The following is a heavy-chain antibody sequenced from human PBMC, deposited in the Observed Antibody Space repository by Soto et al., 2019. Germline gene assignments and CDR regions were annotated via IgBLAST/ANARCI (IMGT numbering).Heavy chain of an antibody. CDR1: GFILSSSA. V-gene: IGHV3-23*01. CDR2: ISGSGTST. D-gene: IGHD3-3*01. CDR3: AKGPTIVGVAITFDYYYGMDV. J-gene: IGHJ6*02. Sequence: HPGGSLRLSCAASGFILSSSAMSWVRQAPGKGLEWVSAISGSGTSTYYAASVKGRFTISGDSSKNTVYLQMNSLRAEDTAVYYCAKGPTIVGVAITFDYYYGMDVWGQGTTVTVSS.